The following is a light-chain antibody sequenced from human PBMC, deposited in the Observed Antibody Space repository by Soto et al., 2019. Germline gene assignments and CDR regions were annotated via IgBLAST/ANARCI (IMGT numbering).Light chain of an antibody. Sequence: DIQMTQSPSTLSASVGDRVTITCRASQTISRWLAWYQQKPGKAPKLLIYKASTLKSGVPSRFSGSVSGTDGTITISSLKKEDGSTYYCQQSYSTTRTFCQGTKVDIK. CDR1: QTISRW. J-gene: IGKJ1*01. CDR2: KAS. V-gene: IGKV1-5*03. CDR3: QQSYSTTRT.